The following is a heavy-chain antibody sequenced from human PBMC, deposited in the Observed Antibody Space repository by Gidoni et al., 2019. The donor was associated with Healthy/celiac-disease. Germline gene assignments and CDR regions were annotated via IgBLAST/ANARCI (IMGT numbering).Heavy chain of an antibody. J-gene: IGHJ4*02. Sequence: EVQLVESGGGLVKPGGSLRLSGAASGFTFSSYSMNWVRQAPGKGLEWVSSISSSSSYIYYADSVKGRFTISRDNAKNSLYLQMNNLRAEDTAVYYCARDLTDRRFGELSHWGQGTLVTVSS. CDR3: ARDLTDRRFGELSH. CDR2: ISSSSSYI. V-gene: IGHV3-21*01. D-gene: IGHD3-10*01. CDR1: GFTFSSYS.